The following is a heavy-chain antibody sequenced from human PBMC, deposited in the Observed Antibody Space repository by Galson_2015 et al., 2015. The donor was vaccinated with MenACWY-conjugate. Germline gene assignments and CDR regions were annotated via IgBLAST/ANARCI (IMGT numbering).Heavy chain of an antibody. Sequence: QSGAEVTKPGESLKMSCQGSGYDFSDFWIGWVRKMPGKGLEWMGIIYPGDFDTRYSPSFLGQVTVSADKATSAAYLQWNNLKASDSAMYYCARGGRGPAASFHYWGQGTLVTVSS. CDR1: GYDFSDFW. J-gene: IGHJ4*02. D-gene: IGHD2-2*01. CDR3: ARGGRGPAASFHY. CDR2: IYPGDFDT. V-gene: IGHV5-51*01.